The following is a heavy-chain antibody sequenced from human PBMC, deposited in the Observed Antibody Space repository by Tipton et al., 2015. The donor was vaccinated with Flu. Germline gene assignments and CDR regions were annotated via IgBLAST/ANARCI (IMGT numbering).Heavy chain of an antibody. CDR2: IYYSGST. CDR1: GGSISSYY. J-gene: IGHJ4*02. V-gene: IGHV4-59*12. Sequence: TLSLTCTVSGGSISSYYWSWIRQPPGKGLEWIGYIYYSGSTNYSPSLKSRVTISVDTSKNQFSLKLSSVTAADTAVYYCASGRKRGYFDYWGQGTLVTVSS. CDR3: ASGRKRGYFDY. D-gene: IGHD1-26*01.